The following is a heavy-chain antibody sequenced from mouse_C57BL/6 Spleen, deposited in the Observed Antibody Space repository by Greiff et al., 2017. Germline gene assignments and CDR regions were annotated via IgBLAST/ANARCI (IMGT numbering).Heavy chain of an antibody. CDR1: GYTFTDYN. D-gene: IGHD2-4*01. CDR3: ARPFYDYDYFDY. V-gene: IGHV1-22*01. Sequence: VQLQQSGPELVKPGASVKMSCKASGYTFTDYNMHWVKQSHGKSLEWIGYINPNNGGTSYNQKFKGKATLTVNKSSSTAYMELRSLTSEDSAVYYCARPFYDYDYFDYWGQGTTHTVSS. CDR2: INPNNGGT. J-gene: IGHJ2*01.